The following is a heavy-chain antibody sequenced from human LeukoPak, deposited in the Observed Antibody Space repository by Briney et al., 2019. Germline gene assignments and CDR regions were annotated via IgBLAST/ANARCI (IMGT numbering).Heavy chain of an antibody. V-gene: IGHV3-66*01. CDR2: IYSDGST. CDR3: ARDHLWQQPDAFDI. Sequence: GGSLRLSCAASGFTVSSYYVTWVRQAPGKALEWVSVIYSDGSTYYADSVKGRFTISRDNSKNTLYLQMNSLRAEDTAVYYCARDHLWQQPDAFDIWGQGTMVIVSS. D-gene: IGHD6-13*01. J-gene: IGHJ3*02. CDR1: GFTVSSYY.